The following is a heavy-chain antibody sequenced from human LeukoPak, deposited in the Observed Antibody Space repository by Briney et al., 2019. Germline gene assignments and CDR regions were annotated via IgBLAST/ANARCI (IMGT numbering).Heavy chain of an antibody. Sequence: SETLSLTCSVSGGSISSYYWSWIRQPPGKGLEWIGYIYYSGSTNYNPSLKSRVTISVDTSRNQFSLRLSSVTAADTAVYYCASGANGVVFEAFDYWGQGTLVTVSS. D-gene: IGHD2-15*01. J-gene: IGHJ4*02. CDR3: ASGANGVVFEAFDY. CDR1: GGSISSYY. CDR2: IYYSGST. V-gene: IGHV4-59*08.